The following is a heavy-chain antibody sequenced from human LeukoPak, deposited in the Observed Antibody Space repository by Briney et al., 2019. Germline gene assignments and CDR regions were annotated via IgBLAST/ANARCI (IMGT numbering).Heavy chain of an antibody. CDR2: VNSIGSTI. CDR1: GCSFIRYL. Sequence: SLTLSCAPSGCSFIRYLMQWVRQPAARGREWVSFVNSIGSTIFYEDSVKGWFTIFRDNAKNSLYLQMNSLSAEDTAVYYCARDLPDYYGSEVMDYWGQGTLVTVSS. J-gene: IGHJ4*02. D-gene: IGHD3-10*01. V-gene: IGHV3-48*03. CDR3: ARDLPDYYGSEVMDY.